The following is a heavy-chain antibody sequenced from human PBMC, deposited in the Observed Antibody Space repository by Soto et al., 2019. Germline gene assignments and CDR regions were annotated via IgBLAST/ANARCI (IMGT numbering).Heavy chain of an antibody. CDR2: IYYSGST. V-gene: IGHV4-59*01. D-gene: IGHD4-17*01. J-gene: IGHJ4*02. CDR1: GGSISSYY. CDR3: ARVPRYDYGDYVDY. Sequence: SETLSLTCTVSGGSISSYYWSWIRQPPGKGLEWIGYIYYSGSTNYNPSLKSRVTISVDTSKNQFSLKLSSVTAADTAVYYCARVPRYDYGDYVDYWGQGTLVTVSS.